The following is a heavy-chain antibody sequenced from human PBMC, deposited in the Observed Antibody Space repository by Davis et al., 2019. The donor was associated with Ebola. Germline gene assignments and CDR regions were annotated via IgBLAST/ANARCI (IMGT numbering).Heavy chain of an antibody. Sequence: SVQVSCKASGYTFPNYYMHWVRQAPGQGLEWMGGIIPMFGTPNYAQKFQGRVTITADESTRTGYMELSSLRSEDTAVYYCARSVVATIFRSFHYYGMDAWGKGTAVTVSS. V-gene: IGHV1-69*13. J-gene: IGHJ6*04. CDR1: GYTFPNYY. CDR3: ARSVVATIFRSFHYYGMDA. CDR2: IIPMFGTP. D-gene: IGHD5-12*01.